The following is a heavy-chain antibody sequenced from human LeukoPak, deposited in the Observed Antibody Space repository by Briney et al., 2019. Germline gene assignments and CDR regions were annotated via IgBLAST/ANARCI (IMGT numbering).Heavy chain of an antibody. CDR3: ARYSGDYGGDLYFFDY. CDR1: GVSMSSSSYH. D-gene: IGHD4-23*01. V-gene: IGHV4-39*07. Sequence: SEPLSLPCSVCGVSMSSSSYHWGWIRRPAAKGLGGNGSLYYSGITYYNPSLRSRVTISVDTSKNQFSLKLSSVTAADTAVYYCARYSGDYGGDLYFFDYWGQGALVTVSS. J-gene: IGHJ4*02. CDR2: LYYSGIT.